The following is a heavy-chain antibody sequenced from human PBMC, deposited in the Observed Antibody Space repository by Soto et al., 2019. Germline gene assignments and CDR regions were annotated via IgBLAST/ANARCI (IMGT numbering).Heavy chain of an antibody. Sequence: SETLSLTCAVYGGSFSGYYWSWIRQPPGKGLEWIGEINHSGSTNYNPSLKSRVTISVDTSKNQFSLKLSSVTAADAAVYYCARGRGRYFDWLPHYYYYYGMGVWGQGTTVTVSS. CDR2: INHSGST. V-gene: IGHV4-34*01. CDR1: GGSFSGYY. CDR3: ARGRGRYFDWLPHYYYYYGMGV. D-gene: IGHD3-9*01. J-gene: IGHJ6*02.